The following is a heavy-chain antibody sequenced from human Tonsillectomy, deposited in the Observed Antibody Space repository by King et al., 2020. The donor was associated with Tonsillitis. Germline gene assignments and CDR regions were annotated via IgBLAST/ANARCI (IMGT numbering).Heavy chain of an antibody. V-gene: IGHV3-72*01. J-gene: IGHJ4*02. D-gene: IGHD2-15*01. Sequence: VQLVESGGGLVQPGGSLSLSCAASGFTFSAYFMDWVRQAPGKGLEWVGCIRNKPSSYSTEYAASVKGRFTISRDDSRNSLYLHMNSLKSDDTAVYYCAKGDCSGGSCYAGDYWGQGTLVTVSS. CDR2: IRNKPSSYST. CDR3: AKGDCSGGSCYAGDY. CDR1: GFTFSAYF.